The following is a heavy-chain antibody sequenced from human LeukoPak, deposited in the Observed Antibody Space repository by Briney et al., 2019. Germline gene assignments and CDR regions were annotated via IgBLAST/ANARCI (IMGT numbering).Heavy chain of an antibody. V-gene: IGHV4-59*01. Sequence: PSEALSLTCTVSGGSISSYYWSWIRQPPGKGLEWIGYIYYSGSTNYNPSLKSRVTISVDTSKNQFSLKLSSVTAADTAVYYCARGSVKTTLDYWGQGTLVTVSS. CDR3: ARGSVKTTLDY. D-gene: IGHD1-7*01. CDR2: IYYSGST. CDR1: GGSISSYY. J-gene: IGHJ4*02.